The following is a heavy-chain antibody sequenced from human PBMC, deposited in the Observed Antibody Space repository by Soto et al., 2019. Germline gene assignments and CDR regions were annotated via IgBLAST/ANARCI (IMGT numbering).Heavy chain of an antibody. CDR1: GFTFSNYY. V-gene: IGHV3-30*18. J-gene: IGHJ4*01. CDR3: AKDKTSSWSFDY. CDR2: ISSDGSTN. D-gene: IGHD6-13*01. Sequence: GSLRLSCAPSGFTFSNYYMRWVRQAPGKGLEWVALISSDGSTNYYADSVKGRFTVSSDNFKNTLYLEMNSLRAEDTAVYYGAKDKTSSWSFDYWGQGTLVTVSS.